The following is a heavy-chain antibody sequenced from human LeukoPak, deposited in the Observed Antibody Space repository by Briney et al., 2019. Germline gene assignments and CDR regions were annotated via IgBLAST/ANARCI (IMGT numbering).Heavy chain of an antibody. CDR3: ARGVVVDY. J-gene: IGHJ4*02. CDR1: GFPLSSYW. Sequence: PGGSLRLSCAASGFPLSSYWMSWVRQAPGKGLEWVANIKQDGSEKYYVDSMKGRFTISRDIAKNSLYLQMKSLRADDSAVFYCARGVVVDYWGQGSLVIVSS. D-gene: IGHD2-15*01. V-gene: IGHV3-7*01. CDR2: IKQDGSEK.